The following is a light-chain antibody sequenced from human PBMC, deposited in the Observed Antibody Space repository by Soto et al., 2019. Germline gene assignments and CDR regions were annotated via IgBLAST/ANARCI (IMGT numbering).Light chain of an antibody. Sequence: IVMTQSPATLSVSPGERATLSCRASQSVRNYFAWYQQRPGQAPRLLIFGASTRAPDIPARFSGSGSGTEVTLTISSLQSEDFAVYYCQQYNNWPRTFGQGTKVEIK. J-gene: IGKJ1*01. V-gene: IGKV3-15*01. CDR3: QQYNNWPRT. CDR2: GAS. CDR1: QSVRNY.